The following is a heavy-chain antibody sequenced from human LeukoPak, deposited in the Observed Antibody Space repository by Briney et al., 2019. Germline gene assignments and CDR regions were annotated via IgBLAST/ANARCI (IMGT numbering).Heavy chain of an antibody. Sequence: GGSLRLSCAASGFIFSDYYLIWTRQAPGKGLEWISYISSSGRTIYYADSVKGRFTISRDNAKNSLYLQMNSLRAEDSAVYYCARRRTAMITGHMDVWGKGTTVTVSS. J-gene: IGHJ6*03. CDR2: ISSSGRTI. D-gene: IGHD5-18*01. V-gene: IGHV3-11*04. CDR3: ARRRTAMITGHMDV. CDR1: GFIFSDYY.